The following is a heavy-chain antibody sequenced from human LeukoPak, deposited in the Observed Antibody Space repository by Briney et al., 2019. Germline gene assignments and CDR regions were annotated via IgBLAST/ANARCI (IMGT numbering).Heavy chain of an antibody. J-gene: IGHJ3*02. CDR1: GGSISSYY. CDR3: ARAPISEGAFDI. CDR2: IYYSGST. D-gene: IGHD1-14*01. Sequence: SETLSLACTVSGGSISSYYWSWIRQPPGKGLEWIGYIYYSGSTNYNPSLKSRVTISVDTSKNQFSLKLSSVTAADTAVYYCARAPISEGAFDIWGQGTMVTVSS. V-gene: IGHV4-59*01.